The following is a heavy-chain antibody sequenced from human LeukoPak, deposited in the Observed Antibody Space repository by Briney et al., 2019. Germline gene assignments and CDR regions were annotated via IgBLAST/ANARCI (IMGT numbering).Heavy chain of an antibody. V-gene: IGHV3-43*01. D-gene: IGHD2-2*01. J-gene: IGHJ4*02. CDR3: ARDDQTYCSSSTCYGGAFES. CDR1: VFSFDDFT. CDR2: IYLDGDYQ. Sequence: GGALRLSCAASVFSFDDFTMHCVRQLPGEGLQWVSLIYLDGDYQCYEDSVKGRFTISRLNSRNTLFLDMKSLTTDDSGLYYCARDDQTYCSSSTCYGGAFESWGQGTLVIVSS.